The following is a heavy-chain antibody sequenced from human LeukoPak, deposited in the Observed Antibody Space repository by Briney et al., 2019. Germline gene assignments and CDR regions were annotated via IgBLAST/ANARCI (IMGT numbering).Heavy chain of an antibody. Sequence: GASVKVSCKASGYTFTSYDINWVRRATGQGLEWMGWMNPNSGNTGYAQKFQGRVTITRNTSISTAYMELSSLRSEDTAVYYCARLQLERPKYYFDYWGQGTLVTVSS. CDR1: GYTFTSYD. V-gene: IGHV1-8*03. CDR3: ARLQLERPKYYFDY. CDR2: MNPNSGNT. J-gene: IGHJ4*02. D-gene: IGHD1-1*01.